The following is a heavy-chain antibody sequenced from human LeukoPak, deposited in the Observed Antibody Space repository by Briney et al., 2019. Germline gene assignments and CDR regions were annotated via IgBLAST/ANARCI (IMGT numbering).Heavy chain of an antibody. D-gene: IGHD6-13*01. CDR3: ARAIAAAGPYYFDY. J-gene: IGHJ4*02. Sequence: GRSLRLSCAASGFTFSSYAMHWVRQAPGKGLEWVAVISYDGSNKYYADSVKGRFTISRDNSKNTLYLQMNSLRAEDTAVYYCARAIAAAGPYYFDYWGLGTLVTVSS. CDR1: GFTFSSYA. CDR2: ISYDGSNK. V-gene: IGHV3-30*04.